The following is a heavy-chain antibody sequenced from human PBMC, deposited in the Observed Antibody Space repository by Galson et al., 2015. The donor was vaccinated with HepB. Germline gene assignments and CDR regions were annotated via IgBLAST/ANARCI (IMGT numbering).Heavy chain of an antibody. J-gene: IGHJ5*02. CDR1: GYTFTGYY. Sequence: SVKVSCKVSGYTFTGYYMHWVRQAPGQGLEWIGWINPNSGGTNYAQKFQGRVTMTRDTSISTAYMELSRLRSDDTAGYYCAREVNRYCSGGSCYPPWFDPWGQGALVPVSS. D-gene: IGHD2-15*01. V-gene: IGHV1-2*02. CDR2: INPNSGGT. CDR3: AREVNRYCSGGSCYPPWFDP.